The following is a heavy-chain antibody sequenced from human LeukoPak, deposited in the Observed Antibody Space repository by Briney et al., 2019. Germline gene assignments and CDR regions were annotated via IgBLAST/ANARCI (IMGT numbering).Heavy chain of an antibody. CDR1: GFTFSTYA. J-gene: IGHJ6*02. V-gene: IGHV3-23*01. D-gene: IGHD3-22*01. CDR3: AKDLSEFTMVVVIMID. Sequence: GGSLRLSCAASGFTFSTYAMDWVRQAPGKGLEWVSAISGSGTGTYYADSVKGRFTISRDNSKDTVYLQMNSLRAEDTAVYYCAKDLSEFTMVVVIMIDWGQGTTVTVSS. CDR2: ISGSGTGT.